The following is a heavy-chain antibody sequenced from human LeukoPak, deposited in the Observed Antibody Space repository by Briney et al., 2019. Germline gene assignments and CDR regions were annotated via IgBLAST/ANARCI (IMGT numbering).Heavy chain of an antibody. J-gene: IGHJ4*02. CDR1: GYTFTSYG. V-gene: IGHV1-18*01. Sequence: ASVKVSCKASGYTFTSYGISWVRQAPGQGLEWMGWISAYNGNTNYAQKLQGRVTMTTDTSTSTAYMELRSLRSDDTVVYYCARAGVVGATTSSFDYWGQGTLVTVSS. CDR3: ARAGVVGATTSSFDY. CDR2: ISAYNGNT. D-gene: IGHD1-26*01.